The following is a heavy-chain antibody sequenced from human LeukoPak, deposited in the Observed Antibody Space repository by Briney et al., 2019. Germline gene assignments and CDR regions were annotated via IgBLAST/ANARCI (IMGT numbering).Heavy chain of an antibody. CDR2: TSFDESHK. D-gene: IGHD6-19*01. CDR1: GFTFSNAW. Sequence: PGGSLRLSCAASGFTFSNAWMSWVRQAPGKGLEWVAFTSFDESHKFYADSVEGRFTISRDNSKNTLFLQMHNLRVDDTAIYYCAVVAGRFPHDYWGQGTLVTVSS. CDR3: AVVAGRFPHDY. V-gene: IGHV3-30-3*01. J-gene: IGHJ4*02.